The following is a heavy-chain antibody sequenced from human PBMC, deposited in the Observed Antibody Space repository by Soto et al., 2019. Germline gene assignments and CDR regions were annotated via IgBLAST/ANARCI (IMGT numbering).Heavy chain of an antibody. CDR1: GFTFSTYA. Sequence: QVQLVESGGGVVQPGRSLRLSCAASGFTFSTYAMHWVRQAPGKGLEWVAVISYDGSNKYYADFVKGRFTISRDNSKNTLYLQINSLRAEDTAVYYCAKDTDTYGLLWGQGTLVTVSS. J-gene: IGHJ4*02. D-gene: IGHD5-18*01. CDR2: ISYDGSNK. CDR3: AKDTDTYGLL. V-gene: IGHV3-30*18.